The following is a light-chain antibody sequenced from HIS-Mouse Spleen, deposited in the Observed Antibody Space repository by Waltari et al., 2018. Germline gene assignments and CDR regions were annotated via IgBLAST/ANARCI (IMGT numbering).Light chain of an antibody. CDR3: QQYYSTPLT. V-gene: IGKV4-1*01. CDR2: WAS. J-gene: IGKJ4*01. Sequence: DIVMSQYPDCLAVSLGERATINCKSSQSVLYSSNNKNYLAWYQQKPGQPPKLLIYWASTRESGVPDRFSGSGSGTDFTLTISSLQAEDVAVYYCQQYYSTPLTFGGGTKVEIK. CDR1: QSVLYSSNNKNY.